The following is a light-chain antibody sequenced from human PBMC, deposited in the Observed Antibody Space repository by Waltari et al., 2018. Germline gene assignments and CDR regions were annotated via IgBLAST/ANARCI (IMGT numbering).Light chain of an antibody. J-gene: IGKJ3*01. V-gene: IGKV3-11*01. CDR3: QHRDHWPPDAT. Sequence: DIVLTQSPATLSLSPGERATLSCRASQSISTYLAWYQHKPGQAPRLLIYGTSTRATGIPARFSGSGSGTDFTLTISSLEAEDFAVYYCQHRDHWPPDATFGPGTKVDI. CDR1: QSISTY. CDR2: GTS.